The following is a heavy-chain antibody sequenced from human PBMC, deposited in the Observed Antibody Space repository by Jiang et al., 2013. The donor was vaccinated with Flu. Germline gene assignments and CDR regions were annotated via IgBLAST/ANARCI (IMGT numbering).Heavy chain of an antibody. CDR2: IYASGST. CDR3: ATTYFDYWSDSYHMDA. CDR1: GAPISRYY. Sequence: GSGLVKPSETLSLTCAVSGAPISRYYWSWIRQPAGKGLEWVGRIYASGSTNYNPSLKSRVIMSLDTSNNQFSLTLSSVTAADTAVYYCATTYFDYWSDSYHMDAWGKGTTVTVSS. D-gene: IGHD3-3*01. V-gene: IGHV4-4*07. J-gene: IGHJ6*03.